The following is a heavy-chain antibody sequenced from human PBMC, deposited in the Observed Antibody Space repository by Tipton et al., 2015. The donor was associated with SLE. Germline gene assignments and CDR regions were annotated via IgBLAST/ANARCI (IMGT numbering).Heavy chain of an antibody. CDR1: GFTSSSYG. V-gene: IGHV3-30*18. CDR3: AKEGGIAVAGRGWYFDL. J-gene: IGHJ2*01. Sequence: SLRLSCAASGFTSSSYGMHWVRQAPGKGLEWVAVIWYDGSNKYYADSVKGRFTISRDNSKNTLYLQMNSLRAEDTAMYYCAKEGGIAVAGRGWYFDLWGRGTLVTVSS. D-gene: IGHD6-19*01. CDR2: IWYDGSNK.